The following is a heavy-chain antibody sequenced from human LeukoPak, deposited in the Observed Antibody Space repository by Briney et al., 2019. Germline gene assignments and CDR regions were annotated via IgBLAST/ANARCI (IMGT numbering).Heavy chain of an antibody. J-gene: IGHJ4*02. D-gene: IGHD3-22*01. Sequence: SQTLSLTCTVSGGSISSGSYYWSWIRQPAGKGLEWIGRIYTGGSTNYNPSLKSRVTISVDTSKNQFSLKLSSVTAADTAVYYCASGTDYYDSSGYLSPFDYWGQGTLVTVSS. CDR1: GGSISSGSYY. CDR3: ASGTDYYDSSGYLSPFDY. CDR2: IYTGGST. V-gene: IGHV4-61*02.